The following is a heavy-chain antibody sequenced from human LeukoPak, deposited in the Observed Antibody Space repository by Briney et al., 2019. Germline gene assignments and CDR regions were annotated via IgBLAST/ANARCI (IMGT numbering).Heavy chain of an antibody. V-gene: IGHV3-33*01. CDR1: GFTFSSYG. CDR3: ARTYYYDSSGYPSAFDI. D-gene: IGHD3-22*01. Sequence: GGSLRLSCAASGFTFSSYGMHWVRQAPGKGLEWVAVIWYDGSNKYYADSVKGRFTISRDNSKNTLYLQMNSLRAEDTAVYYCARTYYYDSSGYPSAFDIWGQGTMVTVSS. CDR2: IWYDGSNK. J-gene: IGHJ3*02.